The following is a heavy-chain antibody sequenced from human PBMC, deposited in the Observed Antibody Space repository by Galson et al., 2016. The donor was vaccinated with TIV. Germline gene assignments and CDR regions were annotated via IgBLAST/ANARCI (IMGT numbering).Heavy chain of an antibody. D-gene: IGHD2-15*01. V-gene: IGHV3-30*02. J-gene: IGHJ6*02. Sequence: SLRLSCAASGFTFSSFGMHWVRQAPGKGLEWVALIRYEGSRRYYADSVKGRFTISRDDSKNTLYLQMNGLRRDDSAVYYCASGVVAHTYYFYGMDVWGQGTTVTVSS. CDR1: GFTFSSFG. CDR2: IRYEGSRR. CDR3: ASGVVAHTYYFYGMDV.